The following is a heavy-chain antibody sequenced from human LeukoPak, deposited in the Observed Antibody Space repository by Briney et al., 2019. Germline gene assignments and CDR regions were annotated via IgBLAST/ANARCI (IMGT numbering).Heavy chain of an antibody. Sequence: SETLSLTCTVSGGSISSGGYYWSWIRQPPGKGLEWIGYIFYSGTTNYNPSLKSRVTISVDMSKNQFSLRLSSVTAADTAVYYCARDPHSSGWQNWFDPWGQGTLVTVSS. CDR1: GGSISSGGYY. J-gene: IGHJ5*02. CDR2: IFYSGTT. V-gene: IGHV4-61*08. D-gene: IGHD6-25*01. CDR3: ARDPHSSGWQNWFDP.